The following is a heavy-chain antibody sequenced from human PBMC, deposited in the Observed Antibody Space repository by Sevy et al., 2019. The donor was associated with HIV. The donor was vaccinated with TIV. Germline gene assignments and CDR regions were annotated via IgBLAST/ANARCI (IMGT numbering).Heavy chain of an antibody. V-gene: IGHV3-23*01. CDR1: GFTFSSYV. D-gene: IGHD6-13*01. J-gene: IGHJ6*03. Sequence: GGSLRLSCAASGFTFSSYVMSWVRQAPGKGLEWVSAISGGGDSTYYADSVKGRFTIVRDNSKNTLYLQMNSLRAEDTAVYYCARDRYSSTLGRYYYYYMDVWGKGTTVTVSS. CDR3: ARDRYSSTLGRYYYYYMDV. CDR2: ISGGGDST.